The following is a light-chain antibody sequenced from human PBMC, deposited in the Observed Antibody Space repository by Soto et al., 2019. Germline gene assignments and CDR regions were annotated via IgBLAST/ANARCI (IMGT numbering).Light chain of an antibody. CDR2: AAS. J-gene: IGKJ3*01. CDR1: QNINNF. V-gene: IGKV1-39*01. Sequence: DTQMSQSPSSLSASVGDKITITCRASQNINNFLNWYHQKPGRTPKLLVFAASTLQSGVPSRFSGSGSGTDFHLPISGLHPEDLAPYYCQAGYVWPFGPGTRGDFK. CDR3: QAGYVWP.